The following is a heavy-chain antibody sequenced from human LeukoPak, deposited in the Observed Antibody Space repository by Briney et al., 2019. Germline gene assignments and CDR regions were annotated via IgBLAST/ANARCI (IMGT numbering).Heavy chain of an antibody. D-gene: IGHD5-24*01. V-gene: IGHV3-21*01. CDR1: GFTFTSFS. J-gene: IGHJ1*01. Sequence: GGSLRLSCAASGFTFTSFSMNWVRQTPGKGLEWVSSISSDGSGIFYADSVKGRFTVSRDNAKKSLLLQMNSLRADDTAVYYCARELSGDGYNPLAFWGQGIMVTVSS. CDR2: ISSDGSGI. CDR3: ARELSGDGYNPLAF.